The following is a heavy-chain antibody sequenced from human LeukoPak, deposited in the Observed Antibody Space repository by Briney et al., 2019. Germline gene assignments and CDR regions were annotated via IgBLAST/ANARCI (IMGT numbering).Heavy chain of an antibody. CDR1: VYTFTSYD. CDR2: MNPNSGNT. Sequence: ASVKASCKASVYTFTSYDINWVRQATGPGPEWMGWMNPNSGNTGYAQKFQGRFSITRNTSISTAYLELSSLRSEDTAVYYCARAPKHCTNGVCYTRRVDYWGQGALVTVSS. J-gene: IGHJ4*02. V-gene: IGHV1-8*03. D-gene: IGHD2-8*01. CDR3: ARAPKHCTNGVCYTRRVDY.